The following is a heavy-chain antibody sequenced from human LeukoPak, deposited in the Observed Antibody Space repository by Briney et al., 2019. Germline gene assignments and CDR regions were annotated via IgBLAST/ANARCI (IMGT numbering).Heavy chain of an antibody. CDR2: FDPEDGET. Sequence: GASVKVSCKASGGTFSSYAISWVRQAPGQGLEWMGGFDPEDGETIYAQKFQGRVTMTEDTSTDTAYMELSSLRSEDTAVYYCARGFTYSSSWYGYWGQGTLVTVSS. D-gene: IGHD6-13*01. V-gene: IGHV1-24*01. J-gene: IGHJ4*02. CDR3: ARGFTYSSSWYGY. CDR1: GGTFSSYA.